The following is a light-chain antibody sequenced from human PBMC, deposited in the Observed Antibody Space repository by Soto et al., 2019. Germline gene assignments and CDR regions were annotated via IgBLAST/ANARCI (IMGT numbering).Light chain of an antibody. CDR3: QSYDTTLSGLV. CDR2: DNI. CDR1: ASNLGAKYA. J-gene: IGLJ3*02. V-gene: IGLV1-40*01. Sequence: HSVLTQPPSVSGAPGQRVTISCTGSASNLGAKYAVHWYQHLPGTAPKLLIYDNIHRPSGVPDRFSGSKSDTSASLAITGLQAEDEADYYCQSYDTTLSGLVFGGGTKLTVL.